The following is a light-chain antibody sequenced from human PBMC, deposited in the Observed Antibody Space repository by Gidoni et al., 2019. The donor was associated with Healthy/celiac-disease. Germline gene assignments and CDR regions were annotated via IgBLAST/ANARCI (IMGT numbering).Light chain of an antibody. Sequence: SVLTQPPSVSGAPGQRVTTSCTGSSSNIGAGYDVHWYQQLPGTAPKLLIYGNSNRPSGVPDRFSGSKSGTSASLAITGLQAEDEADYYCQSYDSSLSVGVFGGGTKLTVL. V-gene: IGLV1-40*01. CDR2: GNS. CDR1: SSNIGAGYD. CDR3: QSYDSSLSVGV. J-gene: IGLJ2*01.